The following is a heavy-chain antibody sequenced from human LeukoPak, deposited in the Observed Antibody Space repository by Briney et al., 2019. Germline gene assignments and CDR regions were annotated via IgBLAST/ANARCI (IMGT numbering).Heavy chain of an antibody. CDR2: IYLSGLSTSGST. CDR3: TRGYFASSGHNSYAP. J-gene: IGHJ5*02. Sequence: SETLSLTCTVAGGSLNNYHWTWIRQPAGKGLEWIGRIYLSGLSTSGSTNYTPSLPSRVTMSLDTSKKQFFLNLTSVTAADTAVYYCTRGYFASSGHNSYAPWGQGTLVTVSS. CDR1: GGSLNNYH. D-gene: IGHD3-22*01. V-gene: IGHV4-4*07.